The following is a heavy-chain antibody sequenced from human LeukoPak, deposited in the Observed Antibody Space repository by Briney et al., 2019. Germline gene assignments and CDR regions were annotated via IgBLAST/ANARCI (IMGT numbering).Heavy chain of an antibody. D-gene: IGHD4-23*01. CDR2: INHSGGT. Sequence: PSETLSLTCAVYGGSFSGYSWNWIRQPPVKGLEWIGEINHSGGTNYNPSLKSRVTISVDTSKKQFSLKLSSVAAADTAVYYCARGTTVVTTSAAFDIWGQGTMVTVSS. V-gene: IGHV4-34*01. CDR3: ARGTTVVTTSAAFDI. CDR1: GGSFSGYS. J-gene: IGHJ3*02.